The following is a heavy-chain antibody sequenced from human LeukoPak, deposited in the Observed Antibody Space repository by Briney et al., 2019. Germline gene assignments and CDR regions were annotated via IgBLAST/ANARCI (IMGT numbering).Heavy chain of an antibody. CDR2: IYYSGST. V-gene: IGHV4-59*08. CDR1: GGSISSYY. Sequence: SETLSLTCTVSGGSISSYYWSWIRQPPGKGLEWIGYIYYSGSTNYNPSLKSRVTISVDTSKNQFSLKLSSVTAADTAVYYCARHTRLLRNYFDYWGQGTLVTVSS. D-gene: IGHD2-15*01. CDR3: ARHTRLLRNYFDY. J-gene: IGHJ4*02.